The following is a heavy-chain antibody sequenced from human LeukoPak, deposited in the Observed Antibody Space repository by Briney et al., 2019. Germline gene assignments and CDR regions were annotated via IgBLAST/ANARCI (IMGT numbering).Heavy chain of an antibody. CDR2: INAGNGNT. Sequence: ASVKVSCKASGYTLTSYAMHWVRQAPGQRLEWMGWINAGNGNTKYSQKFQGRVTITRDTSASTAYMELSSLRSEDTAVYYCARAGLNYDILTGYYTGYYYGMDVWGKGTTVTVSS. CDR1: GYTLTSYA. J-gene: IGHJ6*04. CDR3: ARAGLNYDILTGYYTGYYYGMDV. D-gene: IGHD3-9*01. V-gene: IGHV1-3*01.